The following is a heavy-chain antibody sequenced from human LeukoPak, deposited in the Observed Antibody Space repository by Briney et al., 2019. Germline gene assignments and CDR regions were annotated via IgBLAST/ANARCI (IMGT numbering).Heavy chain of an antibody. CDR3: AKAAYSSKDY. J-gene: IGHJ4*02. D-gene: IGHD6-13*01. CDR2: ISGSGGST. CDR1: GFTFSSYA. Sequence: GGSVRLSCAASGFTFSSYAISWVRQAPGKGLEWVLAISGSGGSTYYADSVKGRFTISRDNSKNTLYLQMNSLRAEDTAVYYCAKAAYSSKDYWGQGTLVTVSS. V-gene: IGHV3-23*01.